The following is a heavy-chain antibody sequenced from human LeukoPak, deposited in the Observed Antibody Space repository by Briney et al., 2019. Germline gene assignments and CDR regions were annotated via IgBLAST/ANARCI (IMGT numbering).Heavy chain of an antibody. CDR3: AAWYSSSWYKVF. Sequence: GRSLRLSRAASGFIFSSYWMSWVRQARGKGLRWGANIKEDGSEKYYADSVKGRFTISRDNDKNSVYLQMISLRADDTAVYYCAAWYSSSWYKVFWGQGTLVTVSS. J-gene: IGHJ4*02. V-gene: IGHV3-7*01. D-gene: IGHD6-13*01. CDR2: IKEDGSEK. CDR1: GFIFSSYW.